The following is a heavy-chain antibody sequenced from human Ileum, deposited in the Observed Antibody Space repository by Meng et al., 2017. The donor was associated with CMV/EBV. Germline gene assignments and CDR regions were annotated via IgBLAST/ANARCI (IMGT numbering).Heavy chain of an antibody. J-gene: IGHJ4*02. D-gene: IGHD3-10*01. CDR1: GFTFSSYA. CDR3: AGITMVRGVPTFDY. V-gene: IGHV3-30-3*02. Sequence: GESLKISCEVSGFTFSSYAMHWVRQAPGKGLEWVAVISYDGSNKYYADSVKGRFTISRDNSKNTLYLQMNSLRAEDTAVYYCAGITMVRGVPTFDYWGQGTRVTGSS. CDR2: ISYDGSNK.